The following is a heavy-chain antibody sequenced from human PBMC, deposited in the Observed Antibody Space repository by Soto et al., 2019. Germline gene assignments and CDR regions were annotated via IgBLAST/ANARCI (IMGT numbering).Heavy chain of an antibody. CDR3: ATGDDFWSGPRAYYFDY. CDR1: GYTLTELS. Sequence: QVQLVQSGAEVKKPGASVKVSCKVSGYTLTELSMHWVRQAPGKGLEWMGGFDPEDGETIYAQKFQGRVTMTEDTSTATAYMELSSLRSEDTAVYYCATGDDFWSGPRAYYFDYWGQGTLVTVSS. CDR2: FDPEDGET. V-gene: IGHV1-24*01. J-gene: IGHJ4*02. D-gene: IGHD3-3*01.